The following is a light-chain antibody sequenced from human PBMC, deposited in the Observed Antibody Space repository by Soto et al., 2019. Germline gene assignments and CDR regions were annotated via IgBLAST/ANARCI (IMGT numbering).Light chain of an antibody. J-gene: IGLJ1*01. CDR1: SSDVGGYNY. CDR3: CSHAGSYTYV. CDR2: DVT. V-gene: IGLV2-11*01. Sequence: QSVLTQPRSVSGSPGQSLTISCTGTSSDVGGYNYVSWYQQHPGKVPKLMIYDVTKRPSGVPDRFSGSKSGNTASLTISGRQSEDEADYYCCSHAGSYTYVFGTGTKLTVL.